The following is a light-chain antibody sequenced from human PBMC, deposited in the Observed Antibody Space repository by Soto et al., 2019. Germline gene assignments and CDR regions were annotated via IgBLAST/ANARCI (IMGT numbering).Light chain of an antibody. Sequence: QPVLTQPASVSGSPGQSITISCTGTGSDFGAYNYASWYQQHPGKAPKLMIYDVNNRPSGVSSRFSGSKSGNTASLTISGLQAEDEADYYCSSYTNSSTSFGGGTQLTVL. J-gene: IGLJ2*01. CDR3: SSYTNSSTS. V-gene: IGLV2-14*03. CDR2: DVN. CDR1: GSDFGAYNY.